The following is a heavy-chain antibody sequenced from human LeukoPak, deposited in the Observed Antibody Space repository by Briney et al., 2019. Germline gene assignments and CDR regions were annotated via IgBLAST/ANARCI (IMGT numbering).Heavy chain of an antibody. D-gene: IGHD3-16*01. CDR3: SKIARGTWRPCDH. CDR1: GGSFIDRY. V-gene: IGHV4-34*01. J-gene: IGHJ4*02. Sequence: PSETLSLTCAVSGGSFIDRYWNWIRQPPGKGLEWIGEINHSGSTNYNPSLRSRVTISVDTPNDHFSLKLTSVTAADTAVYYFSKIARGTWRPCDHWGQGTLVTVSS. CDR2: INHSGST.